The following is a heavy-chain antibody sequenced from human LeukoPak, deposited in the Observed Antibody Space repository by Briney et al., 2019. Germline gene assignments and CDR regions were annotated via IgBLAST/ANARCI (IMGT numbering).Heavy chain of an antibody. V-gene: IGHV3-23*01. CDR2: ISGSDDIT. Sequence: GGSLRLSCAASGFTFSSYAMSWVRQAPGKGLEWVSAISGSDDITYYADSVEGRFTISRDNSKNTLYLQMDSLRAEDTAIYYCAKDRNSGGSCLNGWGQGTLVTVSS. CDR1: GFTFSSYA. CDR3: AKDRNSGGSCLNG. D-gene: IGHD2-15*01. J-gene: IGHJ4*02.